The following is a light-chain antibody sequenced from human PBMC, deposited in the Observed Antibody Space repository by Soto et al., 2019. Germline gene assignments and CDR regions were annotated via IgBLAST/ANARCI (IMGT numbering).Light chain of an antibody. Sequence: DIQMTQSPSSLSASVGDRVTITCRASQSIRNDLGWYQQKSGKAPRRLIYAASTLQTGVPSRFSGSGSGREFTLTISGLQPEDFATYYCLHQNSYLALSLGGGTKVE. J-gene: IGKJ4*01. CDR2: AAS. V-gene: IGKV1-17*01. CDR3: LHQNSYLALS. CDR1: QSIRND.